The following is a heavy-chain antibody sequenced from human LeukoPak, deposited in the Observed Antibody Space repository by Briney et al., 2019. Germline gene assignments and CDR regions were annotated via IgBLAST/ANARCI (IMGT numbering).Heavy chain of an antibody. CDR3: ARRGLGSSWFGFDY. CDR2: IYPGDSDP. J-gene: IGHJ4*02. Sequence: GESLKISCKGSGYTFTTYWIGWVRQMSGKGLEWMGIIYPGDSDPRYSPSFQGQVTISADTSISTAYLQWSSLKASDSAMYYCARRGLGSSWFGFDYWGQGTLVTVSS. CDR1: GYTFTTYW. D-gene: IGHD6-13*01. V-gene: IGHV5-51*01.